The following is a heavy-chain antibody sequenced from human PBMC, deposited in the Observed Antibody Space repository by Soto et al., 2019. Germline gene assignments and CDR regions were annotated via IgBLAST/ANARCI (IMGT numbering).Heavy chain of an antibody. CDR3: ARPSVPATRGPLDY. V-gene: IGHV4-59*01. CDR1: GGSSGAYF. CDR2: IYYTGAT. Sequence: SETLSLTCTVSGGSSGAYFWNWVRQPPGKGLEWIGNIYYTGATSYNPSLESRVTVSLDTSKNQFSLRLSSVTAADTAVYYCARPSVPATRGPLDYWGQGALVTVSS. D-gene: IGHD6-19*01. J-gene: IGHJ4*02.